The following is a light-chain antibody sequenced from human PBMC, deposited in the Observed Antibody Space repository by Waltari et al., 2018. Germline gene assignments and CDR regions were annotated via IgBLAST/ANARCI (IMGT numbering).Light chain of an antibody. CDR1: TSDAGRYNS. CDR2: DVS. J-gene: IGLJ3*02. V-gene: IGLV2-14*04. CDR3: GSYTGSTTWV. Sequence: PGQSITIACTGATSDAGRYNSVSGYQQRPGKAPKLLIYDVSNRPSGVSHRFSGSKSGNTASLTISGLQAEDEAAYYCGSYTGSTTWVFGGGTKLTVL.